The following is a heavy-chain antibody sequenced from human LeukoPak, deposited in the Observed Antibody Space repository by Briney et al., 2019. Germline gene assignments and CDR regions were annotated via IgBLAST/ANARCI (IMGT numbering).Heavy chain of an antibody. CDR2: INPNSGGT. CDR3: ARETVAGTVDY. Sequence: ASVKVSCKASGYTFTGYYIHWVRQAPGQGLEWMGWINPNSGGTNYAQKFQGWVTMTRDASISTAYMELRRLRSDDTAVHYCARETVAGTVDYWGQGTLVTVSS. V-gene: IGHV1-2*04. D-gene: IGHD6-19*01. J-gene: IGHJ4*02. CDR1: GYTFTGYY.